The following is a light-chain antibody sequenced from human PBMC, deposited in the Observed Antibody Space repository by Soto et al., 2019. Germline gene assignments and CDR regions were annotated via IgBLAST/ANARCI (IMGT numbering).Light chain of an antibody. CDR2: AAS. CDR3: QQYNSALLS. Sequence: HMTQSPASLSSSVRDRVTIPCRASQGVSDYLAWYQQQRAKVTQLLLYAASTLKSGVPSRFSGSGSEKDFILTISSLQPEDVATYYCQQYNSALLSFGGGSKADVK. CDR1: QGVSDY. V-gene: IGKV1-27*01. J-gene: IGKJ4*01.